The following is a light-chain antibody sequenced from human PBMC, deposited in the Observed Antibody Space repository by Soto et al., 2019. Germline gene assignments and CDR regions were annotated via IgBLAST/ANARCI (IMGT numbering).Light chain of an antibody. Sequence: EVVMKQSPATLSVSPGERATLSCRASHSVSSSLAWYQQKPGQAPRLLISGASTRAAGIPARLSGSGSGTEFTLTISSLQSEDFAVYYCQHYNTWPWTFGQGTKVDIK. CDR3: QHYNTWPWT. CDR2: GAS. J-gene: IGKJ1*01. CDR1: HSVSSS. V-gene: IGKV3-15*01.